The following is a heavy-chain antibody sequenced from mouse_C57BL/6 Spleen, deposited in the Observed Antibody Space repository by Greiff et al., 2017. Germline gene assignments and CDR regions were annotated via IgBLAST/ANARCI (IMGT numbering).Heavy chain of an antibody. Sequence: QVQLQQPGAELVKPGASVKVSCTASGYTFTSYWMHWVKQRPGQGLEWIGRIHPSDSDTNYNQKFKGKATLTVDKSSSTAYMQLSSLTSEDSAVYYCASPSYYYGSSYAWFADWGQGTLVTVSA. D-gene: IGHD1-1*01. CDR1: GYTFTSYW. CDR3: ASPSYYYGSSYAWFAD. V-gene: IGHV1-74*01. CDR2: IHPSDSDT. J-gene: IGHJ3*01.